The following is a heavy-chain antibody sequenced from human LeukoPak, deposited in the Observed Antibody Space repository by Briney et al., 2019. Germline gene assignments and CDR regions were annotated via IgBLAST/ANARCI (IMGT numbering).Heavy chain of an antibody. CDR3: AKERTCNCYSSIDY. Sequence: PGGSLRLSCAASGFTFNDYAMSWVRQAPGKGLEWVSGICGSGGSTYYADSVKGRFTISRDNSKNTLYMEMNSLRAEDTAVYYCAKERTCNCYSSIDYWGQGTRVTVSS. V-gene: IGHV3-23*01. CDR2: ICGSGGST. D-gene: IGHD2-15*01. CDR1: GFTFNDYA. J-gene: IGHJ4*02.